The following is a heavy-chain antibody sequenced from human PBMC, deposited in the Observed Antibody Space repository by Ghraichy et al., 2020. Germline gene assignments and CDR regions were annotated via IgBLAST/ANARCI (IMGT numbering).Heavy chain of an antibody. CDR2: INSDGSST. D-gene: IGHD6-13*01. CDR3: ARDVPDHLYSSSWYFPMDPL. V-gene: IGHV3-74*01. J-gene: IGHJ4*02. Sequence: GGSLRLSCAASGFTFSSYWMHWVRQAPGKGLVWVSRINSDGSSTSYADSVKGRFTISRDNAKNTLYLQMNSLRAEDTAVYYCARDVPDHLYSSSWYFPMDPLWGQGTLVTVSS. CDR1: GFTFSSYW.